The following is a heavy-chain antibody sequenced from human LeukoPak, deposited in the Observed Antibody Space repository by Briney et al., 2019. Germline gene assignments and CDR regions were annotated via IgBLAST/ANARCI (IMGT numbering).Heavy chain of an antibody. J-gene: IGHJ4*02. CDR2: VYHSGTT. V-gene: IGHV4-38-2*01. CDR3: ARGYAFDY. D-gene: IGHD5-12*01. Sequence: PSETLSLTCAVSGYSISSAYYWGWIRQPPGKGLEWIGSVYHSGTTYYSPSLKSRVPISVDTSKNQFSLKLSSVTAADTAVYYCARGYAFDYWGQGTLVTVSS. CDR1: GYSISSAYY.